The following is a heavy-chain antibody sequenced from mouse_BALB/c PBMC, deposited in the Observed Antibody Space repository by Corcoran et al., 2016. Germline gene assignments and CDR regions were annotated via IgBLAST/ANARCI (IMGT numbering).Heavy chain of an antibody. CDR3: ARSLYYRSIDY. J-gene: IGHJ2*01. CDR1: GFNIQDTY. D-gene: IGHD2-14*01. Sequence: EVQLQQSGAELVKPGASVKLSCTASGFNIQDTYMHWVKQRPEQGLEWIGRIDPANGNTKYDPKFQGKATITADTSSNTAYLQLSSLTSEDTDVYYCARSLYYRSIDYWGQAPLSQSPQ. CDR2: IDPANGNT. V-gene: IGHV14-3*02.